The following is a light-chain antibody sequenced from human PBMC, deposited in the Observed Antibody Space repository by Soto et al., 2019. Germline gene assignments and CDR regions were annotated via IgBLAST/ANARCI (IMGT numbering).Light chain of an antibody. CDR3: HQYGSSPPIT. J-gene: IGKJ5*01. V-gene: IGKV3-20*01. Sequence: EIVLTQSPGTLSLSPGERATLSCRASHSVSSSYLAWYQQKPGQAPRLLIYGASSRATGIPDRFSGSGSGTDFTLTISRLEPEYFAVYYCHQYGSSPPITFGQGTRLEIK. CDR1: HSVSSSY. CDR2: GAS.